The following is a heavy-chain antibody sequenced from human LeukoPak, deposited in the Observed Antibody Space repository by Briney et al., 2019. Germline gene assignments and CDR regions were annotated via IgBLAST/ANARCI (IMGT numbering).Heavy chain of an antibody. Sequence: SQTLSLTCTVSGDSISSSSYYWGWIRQPPGKGLEWIGSIYYSGSTYYNPSLKSRVTISVDTSKNQFSLKLSSVTAADTAVYYCARRGYYDSSGYYYWGQGTLVTVSS. CDR1: GDSISSSSYY. V-gene: IGHV4-39*01. D-gene: IGHD3-22*01. J-gene: IGHJ4*02. CDR3: ARRGYYDSSGYYY. CDR2: IYYSGST.